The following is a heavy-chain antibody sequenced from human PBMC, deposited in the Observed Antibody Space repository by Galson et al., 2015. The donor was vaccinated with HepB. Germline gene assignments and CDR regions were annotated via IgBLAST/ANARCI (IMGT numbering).Heavy chain of an antibody. J-gene: IGHJ4*02. CDR3: ARANLRHEKYYFDS. CDR1: GFTFSDYY. Sequence: SLRLSCAASGFTFSDYYMSWIRQAPGKGLAWVSYISGSTSFTNYADSVRGRFTISRDNAQNSLYLQMNSLRAEDTAVYYCARANLRHEKYYFDSWGQGTLVTVSS. D-gene: IGHD3-16*01. V-gene: IGHV3-11*06. CDR2: ISGSTSFT.